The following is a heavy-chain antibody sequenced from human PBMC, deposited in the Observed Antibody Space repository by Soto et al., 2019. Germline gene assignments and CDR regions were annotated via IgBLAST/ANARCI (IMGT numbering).Heavy chain of an antibody. Sequence: GASVKVSCKASGGTFSSYAISWVRQAPGQGLEWMGGIIPIFGTANYAQKFQGRVTITADESTSTAYMELSSLRSEDTAVYYCASMVRGVIRYFDYWGQGTLVTVSS. CDR1: GGTFSSYA. D-gene: IGHD3-10*01. CDR3: ASMVRGVIRYFDY. CDR2: IIPIFGTA. J-gene: IGHJ4*02. V-gene: IGHV1-69*13.